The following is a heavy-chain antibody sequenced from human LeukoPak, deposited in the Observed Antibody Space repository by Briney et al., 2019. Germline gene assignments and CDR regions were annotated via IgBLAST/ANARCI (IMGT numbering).Heavy chain of an antibody. V-gene: IGHV3-48*03. CDR1: GFTFSSYE. Sequence: PGGSLRLSCAASGFTFSSYEMNWVRQAPGKGLEWVSYISSSGSTIYYADSVKGRFTISRDNAKNSLYLQMNSLRAEDTAVYYCATSTVTTSDYYYYYMDVWGKGTTVTVSS. D-gene: IGHD4-17*01. CDR3: ATSTVTTSDYYYYYMDV. CDR2: ISSSGSTI. J-gene: IGHJ6*03.